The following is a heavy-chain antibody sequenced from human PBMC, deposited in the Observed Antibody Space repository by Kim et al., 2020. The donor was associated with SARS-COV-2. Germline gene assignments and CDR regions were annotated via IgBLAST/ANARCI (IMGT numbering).Heavy chain of an antibody. V-gene: IGHV4-59*01. J-gene: IGHJ5*02. CDR1: GGSISSYY. CDR3: ARDASGLERRVWFDP. CDR2: IYYSGST. D-gene: IGHD1-1*01. Sequence: SETLSLTCTVSGGSISSYYWSWIRQPPGKGLEWIGYIYYSGSTNYNPSLKSRVTISVDTSKNQFSLKLSSVTAADTAVYYCARDASGLERRVWFDPWGQGTLRTVSS.